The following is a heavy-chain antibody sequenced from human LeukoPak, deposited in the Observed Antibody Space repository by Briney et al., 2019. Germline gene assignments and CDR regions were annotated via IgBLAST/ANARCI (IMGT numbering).Heavy chain of an antibody. CDR3: ARLIVVVPAAIYWFDP. Sequence: SETLSLTCTVSGGSISSGGYYWSWIRPHPGKGLEWIGYIYYSGSTYYNPSLKSRVTISVDTSKDQFSLKLSSVTAADTAVYYCARLIVVVPAAIYWFDPCGQGTLVTVSS. V-gene: IGHV4-31*03. CDR1: GGSISSGGYY. CDR2: IYYSGST. J-gene: IGHJ5*02. D-gene: IGHD2-2*01.